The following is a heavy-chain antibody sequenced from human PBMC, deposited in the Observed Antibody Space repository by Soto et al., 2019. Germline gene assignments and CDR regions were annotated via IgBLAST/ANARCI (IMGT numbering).Heavy chain of an antibody. J-gene: IGHJ6*02. CDR1: GGTFSSYA. CDR3: ARDGEDIVVVPAARPGRSYYYYGMDV. V-gene: IGHV1-69*13. CDR2: IIPIFGTA. Sequence: ASVKVSCKASGGTFSSYAISWVRQAPGQGLEWMGGIIPIFGTANYAQKFQGRVTITADESTSPAYMELSSLGSEDTAVYYCARDGEDIVVVPAARPGRSYYYYGMDVWGQGTTVTVSS. D-gene: IGHD2-2*01.